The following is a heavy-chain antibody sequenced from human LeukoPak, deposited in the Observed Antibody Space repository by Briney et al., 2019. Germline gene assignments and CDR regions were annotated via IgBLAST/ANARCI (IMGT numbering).Heavy chain of an antibody. CDR1: GGSISSYY. CDR3: ARAPGLPVPYYYGMDV. D-gene: IGHD4-11*01. Sequence: PSETLSLTCTVSGGSISSYYWSWIRQPPGKGLEWLGYIYYSGSTNYNPSLKSRVTISVDTSKNQFSLKLSSVTAAGTAVYYCARAPGLPVPYYYGMDVWGQGTTVTVSS. J-gene: IGHJ6*02. CDR2: IYYSGST. V-gene: IGHV4-59*01.